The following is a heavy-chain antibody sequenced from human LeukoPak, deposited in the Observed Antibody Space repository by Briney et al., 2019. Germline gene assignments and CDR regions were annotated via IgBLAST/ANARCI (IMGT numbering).Heavy chain of an antibody. V-gene: IGHV4-39*01. J-gene: IGHJ5*02. Sequence: SETLSLTCTVSGGSISTSNYYWGWIRQPPGKGLEWIGNIFYSGSTYYSPSLRSRVTISLDTSRNQFSLKLTSVPAADRAVYYCARQFRKWLAMRWFEPWGQGTLVHVSS. CDR2: IFYSGST. CDR1: GGSISTSNYY. D-gene: IGHD6-19*01. CDR3: ARQFRKWLAMRWFEP.